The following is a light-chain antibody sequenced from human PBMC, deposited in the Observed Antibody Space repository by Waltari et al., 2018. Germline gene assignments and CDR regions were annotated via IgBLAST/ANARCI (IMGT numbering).Light chain of an antibody. J-gene: IGKJ1*01. V-gene: IGKV3-15*01. Sequence: EIVLTPSPATLSVSPGERTTLSCRASQSVRAKIAWFHQKPGQSRRLLIYEASARATGLPARFSGSGSERVFPLTITSLQSEDFAVYFCQQYNMWPWTFGQGTKVEIK. CDR1: QSVRAK. CDR3: QQYNMWPWT. CDR2: EAS.